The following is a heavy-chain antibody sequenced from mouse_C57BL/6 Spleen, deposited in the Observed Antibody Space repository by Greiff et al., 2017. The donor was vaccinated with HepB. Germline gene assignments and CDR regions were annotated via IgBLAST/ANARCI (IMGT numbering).Heavy chain of an antibody. V-gene: IGHV5-17*01. CDR1: GFTFSDYG. D-gene: IGHD3-2*02. Sequence: VQLQQSGGGLVKPGGSLKLSCAASGFTFSDYGMHWVRQAPEKGLEWVAYISSGSSTIYYADTVKGRFTISRDNAKNTLFLQMTSLRSEDTAMYYCARQPAQAPYFDYWGQGTTLTVSS. J-gene: IGHJ2*01. CDR3: ARQPAQAPYFDY. CDR2: ISSGSSTI.